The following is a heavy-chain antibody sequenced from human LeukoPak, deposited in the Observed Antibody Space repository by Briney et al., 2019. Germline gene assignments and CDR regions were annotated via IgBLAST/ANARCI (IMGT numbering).Heavy chain of an antibody. Sequence: QPGGSLTLSCAASQFTFTSYSMTWVRQAPGKGLEWVSAISGGGGSTFYADSVKGRFTISRDNIRNVVSLQMNSLRAEDTAVYYCAKSVGDGDKIYYYFYYMDVWGKGTTVTVS. CDR2: ISGGGGST. CDR3: AKSVGDGDKIYYYFYYMDV. J-gene: IGHJ6*03. D-gene: IGHD5-24*01. CDR1: QFTFTSYS. V-gene: IGHV3-23*01.